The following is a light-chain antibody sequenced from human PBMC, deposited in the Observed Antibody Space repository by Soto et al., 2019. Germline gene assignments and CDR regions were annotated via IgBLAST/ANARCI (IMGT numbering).Light chain of an antibody. CDR2: DVS. CDR1: SSDVGGYNS. Sequence: QSALTQPASVSGSPGQSIALSCTGTSSDVGGYNSVSWYQQYPGKAPKLMIHDVSNRPSGVSDRFSGSKSGNTASLTISGLQAEDEADYYCSSWTSSSSYVFGSGTKVTVL. V-gene: IGLV2-14*01. CDR3: SSWTSSSSYV. J-gene: IGLJ1*01.